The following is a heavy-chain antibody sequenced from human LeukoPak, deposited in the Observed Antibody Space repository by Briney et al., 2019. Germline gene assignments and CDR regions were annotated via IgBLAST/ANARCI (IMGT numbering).Heavy chain of an antibody. V-gene: IGHV4-30-4*01. D-gene: IGHD3-22*01. CDR3: ARPYYYDSRIDP. CDR1: GGSISSGDYY. J-gene: IGHJ5*02. Sequence: SQTLSLTCTVSGGSISSGDYYWSWIRQPPGKGLEWIGYMYYSGSTYYNPSPKSRVTISPDTSKNQFSLKLSSVTAADTAVYYCARPYYYDSRIDPWGQGTLVTVSS. CDR2: MYYSGST.